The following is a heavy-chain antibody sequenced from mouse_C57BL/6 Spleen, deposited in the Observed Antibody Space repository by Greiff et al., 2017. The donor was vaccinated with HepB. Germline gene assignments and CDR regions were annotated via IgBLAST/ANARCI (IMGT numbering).Heavy chain of an antibody. J-gene: IGHJ3*01. CDR1: GYSITSGYY. Sequence: EVQLKESGPGLVKPSQSLSLTCSVTGYSITSGYYWNWIRQFPGNKLEWMGYISYDGSNNYNPSLKNRISITRDTSKNQFFLKLNSVTTEDTATYYCARDDDYGFAYWGQGTLVTVSA. CDR3: ARDDDYGFAY. CDR2: ISYDGSN. D-gene: IGHD2-4*01. V-gene: IGHV3-6*01.